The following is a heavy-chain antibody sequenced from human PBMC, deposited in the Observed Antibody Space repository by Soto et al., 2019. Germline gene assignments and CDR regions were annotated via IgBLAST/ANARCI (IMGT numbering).Heavy chain of an antibody. J-gene: IGHJ4*02. D-gene: IGHD3-22*01. CDR1: GYSFASYW. CDR2: IDPSDSQT. V-gene: IGHV5-10-1*01. CDR3: ARQIYDSDTGPNFQYYFDS. Sequence: PGESLKISCNGSGYSFASYWITWVRQKPGKGLEWMGRIDPSDSQTYYSPSFRGHVTISATKSITTVFLQWSSLRASDTAMYYCARQIYDSDTGPNFQYYFDSWGQGTPVTVSS.